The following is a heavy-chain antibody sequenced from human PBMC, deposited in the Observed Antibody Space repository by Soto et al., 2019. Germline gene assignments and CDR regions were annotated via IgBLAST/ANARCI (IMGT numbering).Heavy chain of an antibody. CDR2: INQDASAK. CDR1: GFTLSHYL. J-gene: IGHJ4*02. D-gene: IGHD1-1*01. CDR3: ARVSPTNTNAY. Sequence: GGSLRISCAVSGFTLSHYLISCVLLAPGKGMERVANINQDASAKFYVDSVKGRFTISRDNAKNSLYLQMNSLRVEDTAVYYCARVSPTNTNAYWGQGALVTVSS. V-gene: IGHV3-7*04.